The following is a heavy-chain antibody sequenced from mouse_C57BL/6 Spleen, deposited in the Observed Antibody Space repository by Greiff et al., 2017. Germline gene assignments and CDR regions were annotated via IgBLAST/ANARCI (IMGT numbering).Heavy chain of an antibody. CDR3: AREGTAFFAY. J-gene: IGHJ3*01. CDR1: GYSITSGYY. Sequence: EVQLQESGPGLVKPSQSLSLTCSVTGYSITSGYYWNWIRQFPGNKLEWMGYISYDGSNNYNPSLKNRISITRDTSKNQFFLKLNSVTTEDTATYYCAREGTAFFAYWGQGTLVTVSA. CDR2: ISYDGSN. D-gene: IGHD1-2*01. V-gene: IGHV3-6*01.